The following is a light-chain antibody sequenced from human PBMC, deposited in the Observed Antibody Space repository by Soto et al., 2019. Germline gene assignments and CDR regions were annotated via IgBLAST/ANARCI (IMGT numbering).Light chain of an antibody. CDR1: QGISNY. Sequence: DIQMTQSPSSLSASVGDRVTITCRASQGISNYLAWYQQKPGKVPKLLIYAASTLQSGVPSRFSGSGSGTDFTLTISSLQPEDVSTYYCQKYNSASWTFGQGNKVEIK. J-gene: IGKJ1*01. CDR2: AAS. CDR3: QKYNSASWT. V-gene: IGKV1-27*01.